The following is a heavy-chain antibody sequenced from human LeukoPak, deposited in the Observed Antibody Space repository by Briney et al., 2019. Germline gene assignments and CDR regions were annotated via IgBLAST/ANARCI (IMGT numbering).Heavy chain of an antibody. CDR1: GGTFSSYA. CDR3: ARGRGYSGYVDFDY. Sequence: GASVKVSCKASGGTFSSYAISWVRQAPGQGLEWMGRIIPILGIANYAQKFQGRVTITADKSTSTAYMELSSLRSEDTAVYYCARGRGYSGYVDFDYWGQGTLVTVSS. D-gene: IGHD5-12*01. V-gene: IGHV1-69*04. CDR2: IIPILGIA. J-gene: IGHJ4*02.